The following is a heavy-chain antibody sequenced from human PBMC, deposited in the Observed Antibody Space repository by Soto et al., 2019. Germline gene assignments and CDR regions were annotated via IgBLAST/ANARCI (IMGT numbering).Heavy chain of an antibody. Sequence: DVQLVESGGGLVQPGGSLRLSCAASGFTFSSHWMSWDRQAPGKGLEWVANIKQDGSAKYYVDSVKGRFTISRDNAKNSLSLQMNSLRAEDTAVYYCTRERWDSWGQGTLVIVSS. D-gene: IGHD1-26*01. CDR3: TRERWDS. CDR1: GFTFSSHW. V-gene: IGHV3-7*01. CDR2: IKQDGSAK. J-gene: IGHJ5*02.